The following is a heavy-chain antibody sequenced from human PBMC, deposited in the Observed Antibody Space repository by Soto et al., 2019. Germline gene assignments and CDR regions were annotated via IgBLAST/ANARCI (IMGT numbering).Heavy chain of an antibody. J-gene: IGHJ6*02. CDR2: ISAYNGNT. CDR1: GYTFASYG. CDR3: ARGDLEVLRTIFGVVFPPRDQHYYGMDV. D-gene: IGHD3-3*01. Sequence: ASVKVSCKASGYTFASYGISWVRQAPGQGLEWMGWISAYNGNTNHAQKLQGRVTMTTDTSTSTAYMELRSLRSDDTAVYYCARGDLEVLRTIFGVVFPPRDQHYYGMDVWGQGTTVTVSS. V-gene: IGHV1-18*01.